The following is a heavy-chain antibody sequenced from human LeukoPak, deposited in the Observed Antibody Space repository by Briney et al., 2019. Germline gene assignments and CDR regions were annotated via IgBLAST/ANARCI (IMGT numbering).Heavy chain of an antibody. CDR2: IYHNGNT. J-gene: IGHJ4*02. V-gene: IGHV4-38-2*02. D-gene: IGHD3-22*01. CDR3: ASYKTYYDSSGHPLDY. Sequence: SETLSLTCTVFGSSINSVYSWGWIRQPPGKGLEWIGSIYHNGNTYYNSSLKSRVTISVHTSENQFSLKLSSVTAADTAVYYCASYKTYYDSSGHPLDYWGQGNLVTVSS. CDR1: GSSINSVYS.